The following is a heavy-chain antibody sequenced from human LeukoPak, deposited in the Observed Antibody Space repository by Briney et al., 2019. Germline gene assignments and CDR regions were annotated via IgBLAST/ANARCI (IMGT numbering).Heavy chain of an antibody. D-gene: IGHD6-13*01. CDR3: ARSTISSWWAYDY. J-gene: IGHJ4*02. CDR2: IKQDGSEK. CDR1: GFTFSSYW. V-gene: IGHV3-7*01. Sequence: GVSLRLSCAASGFTFSSYWMSWVRQAPGKGLEWVANIKQDGSEKYYVDSVKGRFTISRDNAKNSLYLQMNSLRAEDTAVYYCARSTISSWWAYDYWGQGTLVSVSS.